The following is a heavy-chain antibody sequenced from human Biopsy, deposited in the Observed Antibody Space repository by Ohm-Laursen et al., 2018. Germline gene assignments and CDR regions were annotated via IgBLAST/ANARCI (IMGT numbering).Heavy chain of an antibody. CDR2: INQAGTT. D-gene: IGHD2-15*01. Sequence: GTLSLTCTVSGKTFSDYQWSWIRQPPGKGLERIGQINQAGTTNYNPSLKSRVSISADASKYEFSLRLTSVTAADTAVYLCGNEVHGRDYWGLGAQVTVSS. V-gene: IGHV4-34*08. J-gene: IGHJ4*02. CDR1: GKTFSDYQ. CDR3: GNEVHGRDY.